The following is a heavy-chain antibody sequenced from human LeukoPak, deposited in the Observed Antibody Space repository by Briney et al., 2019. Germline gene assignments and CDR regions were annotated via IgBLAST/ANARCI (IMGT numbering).Heavy chain of an antibody. CDR2: IYYSGST. CDR1: GGSISSYY. Sequence: SETLSLTCTVSGGSISSYYWSWIRQPPGKGLEWIGYIYYSGSTNYNPSLKSRVTISVDTSKNQFSLKLSSVTAADTAVYYCARGLEGYNWFDPWGQGTLVTVSS. CDR3: ARGLEGYNWFDP. V-gene: IGHV4-59*08. J-gene: IGHJ5*02. D-gene: IGHD3-3*01.